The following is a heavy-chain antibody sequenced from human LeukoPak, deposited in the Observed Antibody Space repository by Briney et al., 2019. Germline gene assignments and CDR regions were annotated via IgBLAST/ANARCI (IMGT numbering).Heavy chain of an antibody. V-gene: IGHV4-39*01. J-gene: IGHJ4*02. CDR1: GGSISRSSYY. CDR3: ASVSGYYYGIGY. D-gene: IGHD3-22*01. Sequence: PSETLSLTCTVSGGSISRSSYYWGWIRQPPGKGLEWIGTIYYSGTAYYNPSLKSRVTISVDTSKNQFSLRLTSVTASDTAVYYCASVSGYYYGIGYWGQGTLVTVSS. CDR2: IYYSGTA.